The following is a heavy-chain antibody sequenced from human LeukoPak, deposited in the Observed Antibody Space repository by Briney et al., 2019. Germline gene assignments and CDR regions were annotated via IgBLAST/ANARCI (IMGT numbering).Heavy chain of an antibody. D-gene: IGHD3-3*02. CDR1: GYSISSNHW. Sequence: PSDTLSLTCAVSGYSISSNHWWGWIRQPPGKELEWIVYIFYAGSNYYNPSLKSRVTMSVDTSKNQFSLRLSSVTAVDTAVYYCARIGPILGAAWVDYWGQGTLVSVSS. J-gene: IGHJ4*02. V-gene: IGHV4-28*01. CDR3: ARIGPILGAAWVDY. CDR2: IFYAGSN.